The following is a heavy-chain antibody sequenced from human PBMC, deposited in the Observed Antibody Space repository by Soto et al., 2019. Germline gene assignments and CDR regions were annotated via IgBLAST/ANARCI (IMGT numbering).Heavy chain of an antibody. CDR3: ARESGALTVTRYNWFDP. D-gene: IGHD4-4*01. CDR1: GFGLSRYG. CDR2: IWYHGTTK. Sequence: HLGGSLRLAGEVCGFGLSRYGMRWVRQAPGKGLEWVAVIWYHGTTKNYADSVKGRFTISRDNSKNTLYLQMNSLRAEDTAVYYCARESGALTVTRYNWFDPWGQGT. V-gene: IGHV3-33*01. J-gene: IGHJ5*02.